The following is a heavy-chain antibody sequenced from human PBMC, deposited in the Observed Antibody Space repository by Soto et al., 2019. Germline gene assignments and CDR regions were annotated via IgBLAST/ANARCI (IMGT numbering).Heavy chain of an antibody. Sequence: SETLSLTCAIYGGSFSAYYWSWIRQPPGKGLEWIGEINPSGRTDYNPSLKSRVTISVDTSKNQFSLSLSSMTAADTAVYYCARDYRDYGDVDVWGQGTTVTVSS. CDR2: INPSGRT. V-gene: IGHV4-34*01. CDR3: ARDYRDYGDVDV. CDR1: GGSFSAYY. J-gene: IGHJ6*02. D-gene: IGHD4-17*01.